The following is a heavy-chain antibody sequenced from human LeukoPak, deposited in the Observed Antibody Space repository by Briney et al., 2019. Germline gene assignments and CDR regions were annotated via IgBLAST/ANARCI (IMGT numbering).Heavy chain of an antibody. Sequence: PSETLSLTCAVYGGSFSGYYWSWIRQPPGKGLEWIGEINHSGSTNYNPSLKSRVTISVDTSKNQFSLKLSSVTAADTAVYYCARVGITMVRGVITVYYYYYYMDVWGKGTTVTVSS. D-gene: IGHD3-10*01. CDR3: ARVGITMVRGVITVYYYYYYMDV. CDR2: INHSGST. J-gene: IGHJ6*03. V-gene: IGHV4-34*01. CDR1: GGSFSGYY.